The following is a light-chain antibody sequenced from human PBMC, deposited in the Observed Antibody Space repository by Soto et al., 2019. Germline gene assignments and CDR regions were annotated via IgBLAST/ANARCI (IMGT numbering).Light chain of an antibody. J-gene: IGLJ1*01. V-gene: IGLV3-1*01. CDR1: KLGDKY. CDR3: QAWDRSTGV. CDR2: QDS. Sequence: SSELTQPPSVSVSPGQTASITCSGDKLGDKYVCWYHQKPGQSPVLVIYQDSKRPSGIPERFSGCNSGNTATLTISGTQPMDEADYYCQAWDRSTGVFGTGTKLTVL.